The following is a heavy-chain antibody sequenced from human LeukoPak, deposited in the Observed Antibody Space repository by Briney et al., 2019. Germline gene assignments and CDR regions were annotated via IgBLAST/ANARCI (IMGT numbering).Heavy chain of an antibody. D-gene: IGHD3-22*01. J-gene: IGHJ4*02. V-gene: IGHV3-11*04. CDR3: ARDYYYDSSGYVNAGRFDY. CDR1: GFTFSDYY. CDR2: ISSSGSTI. Sequence: PGGSLRLSCAASGFTFSDYYMTWIRQAPGKGLEWVSYISSSGSTIYYADSVKGRFTISRDNAKNSLYLQMNSLRAEDTAVYYCARDYYYDSSGYVNAGRFDYWDQGTLVTVSS.